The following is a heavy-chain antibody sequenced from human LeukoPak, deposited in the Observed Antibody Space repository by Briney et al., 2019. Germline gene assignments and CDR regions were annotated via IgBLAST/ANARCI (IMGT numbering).Heavy chain of an antibody. Sequence: PGGSLRLSCAASGFTFSSYGMHWVRQAPGKGLEWVAFIRYDGSNKYYADSVKGRFTISRDNSKNTLYLQMNSLRAEDTAVYYCAKDLYYYDSSGYNFDYWGQGTLVTVSS. CDR3: AKDLYYYDSSGYNFDY. CDR1: GFTFSSYG. CDR2: IRYDGSNK. J-gene: IGHJ4*02. V-gene: IGHV3-30*02. D-gene: IGHD3-22*01.